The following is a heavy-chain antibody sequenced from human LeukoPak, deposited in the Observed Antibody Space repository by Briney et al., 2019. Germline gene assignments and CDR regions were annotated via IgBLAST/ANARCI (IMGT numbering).Heavy chain of an antibody. V-gene: IGHV1-8*01. CDR3: ARLGIATLYYYYYGMDV. Sequence: ASVKVSCKASGYTFTSYDINWVRQATGQGLEWMGWMNPNSGNTGYAQKFQGRVTMIRNTSISTAYMELSSLRSEDTAVYYCARLGIATLYYYYYGMDVWGQGTTVTVSS. CDR1: GYTFTSYD. J-gene: IGHJ6*02. CDR2: MNPNSGNT. D-gene: IGHD6-13*01.